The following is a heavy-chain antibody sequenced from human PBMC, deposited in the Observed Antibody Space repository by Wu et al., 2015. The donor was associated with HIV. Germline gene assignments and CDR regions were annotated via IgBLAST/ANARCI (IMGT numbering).Heavy chain of an antibody. CDR2: IIPIFGTA. D-gene: IGHD6-13*01. Sequence: QVQLVQSGAEVKKPGSSVKVSCKASGGTFSSYAISWVRQAPGQGLEWMGGIIPIFGTANYAQKFQGRVTITTDESTSTAYMELSSLRSEDTAVYYCARNELEYSSSQRWGTDYYGMDVWGPRGPRSPSPQ. CDR3: ARNELEYSSSQRWGTDYYGMDV. J-gene: IGHJ6*01. CDR1: GGTFSSYA. V-gene: IGHV1-69*05.